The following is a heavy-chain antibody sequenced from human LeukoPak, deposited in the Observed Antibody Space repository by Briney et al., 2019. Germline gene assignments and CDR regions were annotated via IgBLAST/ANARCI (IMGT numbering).Heavy chain of an antibody. Sequence: SETLSLTCTVSGGSISSYYWSWIRQPPGEGLEWIGYIYYSGSTNYNPSLKSRVTISVDTSKNQFSLKLSSVTAADTAVYYCAREGGGNFDYWGQGTLVTVSS. V-gene: IGHV4-59*01. D-gene: IGHD3-16*01. CDR1: GGSISSYY. J-gene: IGHJ4*02. CDR2: IYYSGST. CDR3: AREGGGNFDY.